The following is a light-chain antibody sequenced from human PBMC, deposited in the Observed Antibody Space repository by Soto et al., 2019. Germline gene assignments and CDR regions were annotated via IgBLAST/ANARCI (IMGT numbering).Light chain of an antibody. CDR3: KQRKILTPIT. CDR1: QSVDIY. V-gene: IGKV3-11*01. CDR2: DAS. Sequence: EVVLTQSPATLSLSPGEGATLSCRASQSVDIYLAWYQQKPGHPPRLLIYDASNRATGIPDRFSGSGSGTDFTLTIISLETEDFAVYYCKQRKILTPITFGEGKKVEI. J-gene: IGKJ4*01.